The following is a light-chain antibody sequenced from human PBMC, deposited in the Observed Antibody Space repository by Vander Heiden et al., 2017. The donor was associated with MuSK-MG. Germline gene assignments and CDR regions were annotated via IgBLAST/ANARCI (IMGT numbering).Light chain of an antibody. Sequence: EIVFTQSPATLSLSPGERATLSCRASQSVGYYLAWYQQKPGQAPSLLIYDASNRATGIPPRFSVRGSGTDFTLTISSLEPEDFAVYYCQQRTNWPVITFGQGTRLEIK. V-gene: IGKV3-11*01. CDR3: QQRTNWPVIT. CDR1: QSVGYY. J-gene: IGKJ5*01. CDR2: DAS.